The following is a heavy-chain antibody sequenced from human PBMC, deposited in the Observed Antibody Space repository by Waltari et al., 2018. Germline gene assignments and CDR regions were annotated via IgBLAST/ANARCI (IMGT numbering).Heavy chain of an antibody. V-gene: IGHV3-48*04. CDR3: ARDNDYYFDY. CDR1: GFTCSTYS. D-gene: IGHD2-21*02. Sequence: EVQLVESGGGLVQPGGSLRLSCAASGFTCSTYSMNWVRQAPGKGLEWVSYISSSSITIYYADSVKGRFTFSRDNAKNSLYLQMNSLRAEDTAVYYCARDNDYYFDYWGQGTLVTVSS. CDR2: ISSSSITI. J-gene: IGHJ4*02.